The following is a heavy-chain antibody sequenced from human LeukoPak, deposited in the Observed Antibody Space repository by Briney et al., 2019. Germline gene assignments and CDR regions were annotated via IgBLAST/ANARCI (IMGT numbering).Heavy chain of an antibody. CDR2: IYSGGST. CDR1: GFTVSSNY. Sequence: PGGSLRLSCAASGFTVSSNYMSWVRQAPGKGLEWVSVIYSGGSTYYADSVKGRFTISRHNSKNTLYLQMNGLRAEDTAVYYCARDSGSYSFDYWGQGTLVTVSS. V-gene: IGHV3-53*04. CDR3: ARDSGSYSFDY. D-gene: IGHD1-26*01. J-gene: IGHJ4*02.